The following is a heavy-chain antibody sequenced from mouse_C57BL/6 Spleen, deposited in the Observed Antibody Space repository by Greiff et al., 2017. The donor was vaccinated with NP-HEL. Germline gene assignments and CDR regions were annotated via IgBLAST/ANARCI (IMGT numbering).Heavy chain of an antibody. CDR3: ASSPYHYAMDY. Sequence: QVQLKESGAELARPGASVKMSCKASGYTFTSYTMHWVKQRPGQGLEWIGYINPSSGYTKYNQKFKDKATLTADKSSSTAYMQLSSLTSEDSAVYYCASSPYHYAMDYWGQGTSVTVSS. CDR2: INPSSGYT. D-gene: IGHD2-10*01. V-gene: IGHV1-4*01. J-gene: IGHJ4*01. CDR1: GYTFTSYT.